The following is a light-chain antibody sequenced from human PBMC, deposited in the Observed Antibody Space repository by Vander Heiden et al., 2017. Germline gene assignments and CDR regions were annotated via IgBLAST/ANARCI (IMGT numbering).Light chain of an antibody. J-gene: IGKJ4*01. V-gene: IGKV1D-16*01. CDR2: AAS. CDR3: QQYSGYPRT. CDR1: QGISNW. Sequence: DIQVTQSPSSLSASVGDRVTITCRASQGISNWLAWYQQKPERAHKSLIYAASSLRSGVPSRFSGSGSGTYFTLTISSLQPEDVATYYCQQYSGYPRTFGGGTKVEIK.